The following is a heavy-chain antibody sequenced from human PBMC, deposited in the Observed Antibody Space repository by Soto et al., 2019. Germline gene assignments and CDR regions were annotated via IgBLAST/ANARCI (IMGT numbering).Heavy chain of an antibody. Sequence: SVKVSCKASGGTFSSYAISWVRQAPGQGLEWMGGIIPIFGTANYAQKFQGRVTITADESTSTAYMELSSLRSEDTAVYYCARDKVGGTHYFDYWGQGTLVTVSS. CDR1: GGTFSSYA. CDR3: ARDKVGGTHYFDY. J-gene: IGHJ4*02. CDR2: IIPIFGTA. V-gene: IGHV1-69*13. D-gene: IGHD2-15*01.